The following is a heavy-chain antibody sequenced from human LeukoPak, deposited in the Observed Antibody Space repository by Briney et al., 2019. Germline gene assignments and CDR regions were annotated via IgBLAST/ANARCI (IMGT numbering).Heavy chain of an antibody. J-gene: IGHJ3*02. CDR3: ARGRDGSYWRWYAFDI. Sequence: PSETLSLTCTVSGGSISSYYWSWIRQPPGKGLEWIGYIYYSGSTNYNPSLKSRVTISVDTSKNQFSLKLSSVTAADTAVYYCARGRDGSYWRWYAFDIWGQGTMVTVSS. CDR2: IYYSGST. D-gene: IGHD1-26*01. CDR1: GGSISSYY. V-gene: IGHV4-59*08.